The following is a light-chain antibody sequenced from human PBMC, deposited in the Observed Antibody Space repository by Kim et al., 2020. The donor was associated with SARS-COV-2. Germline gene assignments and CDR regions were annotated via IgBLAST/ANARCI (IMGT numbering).Light chain of an antibody. CDR2: DKT. Sequence: LGQTIRITCHGDRLRVCSATWYQQKPGQAPSLLIYDKTHRPSGTPDRFAGSTSGNTAALTITEAQAEDEADYYCGSRASNAGHQWVFGGGTQLTVL. CDR3: GSRASNAGHQWV. V-gene: IGLV3-19*01. CDR1: RLRVCS. J-gene: IGLJ3*02.